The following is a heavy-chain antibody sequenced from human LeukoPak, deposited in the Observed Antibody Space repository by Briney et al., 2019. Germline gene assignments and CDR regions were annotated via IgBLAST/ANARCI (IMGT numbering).Heavy chain of an antibody. CDR3: ARGALLWFGGVIHADAFDL. D-gene: IGHD3-10*01. CDR1: GGSISSYY. V-gene: IGHV4-59*01. Sequence: SETLSLTCTVSGGSISSYYWSWIRQPPGKGLEWIGYIYYSGSTNYNPSLKSRVTISVDTSKNQFSLKLSSVTAADTAVYYCARGALLWFGGVIHADAFDLWGQGTMVTVSS. CDR2: IYYSGST. J-gene: IGHJ3*01.